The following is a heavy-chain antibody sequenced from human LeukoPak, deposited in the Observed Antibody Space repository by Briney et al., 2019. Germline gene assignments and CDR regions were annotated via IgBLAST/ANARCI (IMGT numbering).Heavy chain of an antibody. J-gene: IGHJ4*02. V-gene: IGHV5-51*01. CDR1: GYSFTSYW. CDR3: ASRGYCSGGSCYGFDY. D-gene: IGHD2-15*01. Sequence: LGESLKISCKGSGYSFTSYWIGWVRQMSGKGLEWMGIIYPGDSDTRYSPSFQGQVTISADKSISTAYLQWSSLKASDTAMYYCASRGYCSGGSCYGFDYWGQGTLVTVSS. CDR2: IYPGDSDT.